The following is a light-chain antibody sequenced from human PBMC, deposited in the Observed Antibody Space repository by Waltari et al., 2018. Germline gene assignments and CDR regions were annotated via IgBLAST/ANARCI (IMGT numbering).Light chain of an antibody. CDR3: QQYTSSSRT. V-gene: IGKV1-9*01. Sequence: DIQLTQSPSFLSASVGDRVPITCRASQGISSYLAWYQQRPGTAPKLLISAASTLQSGVPSRFSGSGSGTEFTLTISSLQPDDFATYYCQQYTSSSRTFGQGTKVEIK. CDR1: QGISSY. CDR2: AAS. J-gene: IGKJ1*01.